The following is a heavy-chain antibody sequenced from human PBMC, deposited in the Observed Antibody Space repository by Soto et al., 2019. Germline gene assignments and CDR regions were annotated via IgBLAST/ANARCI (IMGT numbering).Heavy chain of an antibody. Sequence: SQTLSLTCAISGDSVSSNSAAWNWIRQSPSGGLEWLGRTYYRSKWYSVSAVSVKSRATIKPDTSKNQFSLQLNSVTPDDSAVYYCARDHVLGAYYYDSSGFLPPYYGMDVWGQGTTVTVSS. J-gene: IGHJ6*02. V-gene: IGHV6-1*01. CDR1: GDSVSSNSAA. D-gene: IGHD3-22*01. CDR2: TYYRSKWYS. CDR3: ARDHVLGAYYYDSSGFLPPYYGMDV.